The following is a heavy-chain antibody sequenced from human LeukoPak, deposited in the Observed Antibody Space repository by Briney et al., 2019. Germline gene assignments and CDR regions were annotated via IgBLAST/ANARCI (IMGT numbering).Heavy chain of an antibody. Sequence: GGSLRLSCAASGFTFSSYAMHWVRQAPGKGLEWVAVISYDGSNKYYADSVKGRLTISRDNSKNTLYLQMNSLRAEDTAVYYCARDKNKIVVVIPFDYWGQGTLVTVSS. J-gene: IGHJ4*02. CDR3: ARDKNKIVVVIPFDY. D-gene: IGHD3-22*01. CDR1: GFTFSSYA. CDR2: ISYDGSNK. V-gene: IGHV3-30-3*01.